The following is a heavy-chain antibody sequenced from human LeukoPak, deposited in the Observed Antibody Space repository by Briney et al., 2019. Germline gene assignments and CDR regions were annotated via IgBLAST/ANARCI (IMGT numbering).Heavy chain of an antibody. D-gene: IGHD3-3*01. CDR1: GFTFSNYG. Sequence: PGGSLRLSCAASGFTFSNYGIRWVRQAPGKGLEWVAFIRYDGSNKYYVDSVKGRFTISRDNSKNTLYLQVNSLRGEDTAVYYCARGFGYFDYWGQGTLVTVSS. J-gene: IGHJ4*02. CDR3: ARGFGYFDY. V-gene: IGHV3-30*02. CDR2: IRYDGSNK.